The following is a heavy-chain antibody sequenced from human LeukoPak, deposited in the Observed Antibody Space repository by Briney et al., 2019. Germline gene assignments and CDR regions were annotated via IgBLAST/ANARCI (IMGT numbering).Heavy chain of an antibody. CDR2: TYYRSKGYN. CDR1: GDSVASNSAA. Sequence: SQTLSLTCAISGDSVASNSAAWNWIRQSPSRGLEWLGRTYYRSKGYNDYAVSVKSRITSNPDTSKNQFSLQLNSVTPEDTAVYYCARDLAISGSYLFDPWGQGTLVTVSS. D-gene: IGHD1-26*01. V-gene: IGHV6-1*01. CDR3: ARDLAISGSYLFDP. J-gene: IGHJ5*02.